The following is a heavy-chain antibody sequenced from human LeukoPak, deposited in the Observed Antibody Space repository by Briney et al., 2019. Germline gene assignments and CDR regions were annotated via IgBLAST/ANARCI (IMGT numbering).Heavy chain of an antibody. CDR3: AREERHRYFDL. CDR2: IYYSGSA. D-gene: IGHD5-24*01. Sequence: TPSETLSLTCTVSGGSISSSSYYWGWIRQPPGKGLEWIGSIYYSGSAYYNPSLKSRVTISVDTSKNQFSLKLSSVTAADTAVYFCAREERHRYFDLWGRGTLVTVSS. V-gene: IGHV4-39*07. CDR1: GGSISSSSYY. J-gene: IGHJ2*01.